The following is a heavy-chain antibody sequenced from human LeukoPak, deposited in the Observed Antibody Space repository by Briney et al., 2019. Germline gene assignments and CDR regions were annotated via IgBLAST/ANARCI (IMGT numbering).Heavy chain of an antibody. J-gene: IGHJ5*02. V-gene: IGHV4-59*01. Sequence: PSETLSLTCTVSGGSISSYYWSWIRQPPGKGLEWIGYIYYSGSTNYNPSLKSRVTISVDTSKNQFSLKLSSVTAADTAVYYCARQMTTVKTWFDPWGQGTLVTVSS. CDR3: ARQMTTVKTWFDP. CDR2: IYYSGST. CDR1: GGSISSYY. D-gene: IGHD4-11*01.